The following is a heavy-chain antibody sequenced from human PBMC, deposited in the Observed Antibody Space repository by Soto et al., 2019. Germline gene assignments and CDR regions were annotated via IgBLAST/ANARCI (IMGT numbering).Heavy chain of an antibody. Sequence: PSETLSLTCAVYGGSFSGYYWSWIRQPPGKGLEWIGYIYYSGSTNYNPSLKTRVTISVDTSKNQFSLKLSSVTAADTAVYYCASLLSHPWGQGTLVTVSS. V-gene: IGHV4-59*01. J-gene: IGHJ5*02. D-gene: IGHD3-16*02. CDR3: ASLLSHP. CDR2: IYYSGST. CDR1: GGSFSGYY.